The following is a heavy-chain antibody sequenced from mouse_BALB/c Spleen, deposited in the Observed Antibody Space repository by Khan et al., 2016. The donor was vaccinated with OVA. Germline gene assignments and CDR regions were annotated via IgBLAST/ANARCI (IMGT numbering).Heavy chain of an antibody. D-gene: IGHD1-1*01. V-gene: IGHV3-2*02. J-gene: IGHJ2*01. Sequence: EVQLVESGPGLVKPSQSLSLTCTVTGYSITSGYAWNWIRQFPGNKLEWMGYISYSGGTSYNPSLKSRISITRDTSKNQFFLQLNSVTSENTATCNCAEGNYYGYYFNYWGKGTTITVSS. CDR3: AEGNYYGYYFNY. CDR1: GYSITSGYA. CDR2: ISYSGGT.